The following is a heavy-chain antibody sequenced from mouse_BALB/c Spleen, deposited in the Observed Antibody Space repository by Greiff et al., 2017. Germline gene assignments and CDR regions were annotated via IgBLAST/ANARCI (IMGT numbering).Heavy chain of an antibody. CDR1: CYTLSTYP. Sequence: LQQSGGELVKPGGPGKRSCKAFCYTLSTYPIEWMKQNPGKSLEGIGNFHPYNDDTKYYEKFKGKAKLTVEKSSSTVYLELSRLTSDDSAVYYCARGGYYFDYWGQGTTLTVSS. V-gene: IGHV1-47*01. CDR2: FHPYNDDT. J-gene: IGHJ2*01. CDR3: ARGGYYFDY. D-gene: IGHD1-2*01.